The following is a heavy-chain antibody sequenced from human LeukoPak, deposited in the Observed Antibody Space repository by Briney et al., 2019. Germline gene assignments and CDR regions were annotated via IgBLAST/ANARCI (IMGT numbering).Heavy chain of an antibody. CDR2: IRYDGSNK. D-gene: IGHD2-15*01. Sequence: GGSLRLSCAASGFTFSSYGMHWVRQAPGKGLEWVAFIRYDGSNKYYADSVRGRFTISRDNSKNTLYLQMNSLRAEDTAVYYCAKEGYCSGGSCYSPYYFDYWGQGTLVTVSS. J-gene: IGHJ4*02. CDR3: AKEGYCSGGSCYSPYYFDY. CDR1: GFTFSSYG. V-gene: IGHV3-30*02.